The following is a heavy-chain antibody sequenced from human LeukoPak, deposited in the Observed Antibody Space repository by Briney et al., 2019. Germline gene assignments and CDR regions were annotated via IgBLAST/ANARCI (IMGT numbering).Heavy chain of an antibody. CDR2: ISDSGGST. Sequence: PGGSLRLSCAASGFTFSSNAMSWVRQAPGKGLEWVSAISDSGGSTYYADSVKGRFTISRDNAKNSLYLQMNSLRAEDTAVYYCATKTYGSGSYYPFDYWGQGTLVTVSS. V-gene: IGHV3-23*01. CDR3: ATKTYGSGSYYPFDY. CDR1: GFTFSSNA. D-gene: IGHD3-10*01. J-gene: IGHJ4*02.